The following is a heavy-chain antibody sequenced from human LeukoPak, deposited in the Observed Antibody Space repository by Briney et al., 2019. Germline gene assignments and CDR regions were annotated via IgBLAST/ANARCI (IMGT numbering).Heavy chain of an antibody. Sequence: GGSLRLSCAASGFTFSSYAMYWVRQAPGKGLEWVAVISYDGSDKFYADSVKGRFTISRDSSKNTLCLQMNSLRAEDTAVYYCARGGSYLSAFDIWGQGTMVTVSS. CDR1: GFTFSSYA. CDR2: ISYDGSDK. D-gene: IGHD1-26*01. V-gene: IGHV3-30*04. J-gene: IGHJ3*02. CDR3: ARGGSYLSAFDI.